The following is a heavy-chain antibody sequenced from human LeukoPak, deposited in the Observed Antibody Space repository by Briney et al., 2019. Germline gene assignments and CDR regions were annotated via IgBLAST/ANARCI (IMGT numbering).Heavy chain of an antibody. V-gene: IGHV3-30*04. CDR2: ISYDGGNK. J-gene: IGHJ5*02. CDR1: GFTFSSYA. CDR3: SRNSFDPTGFDP. Sequence: GGSLRLSCAASGFTFSSYAIHWVRQAPGKGLEWVAAISYDGGNKYYADSVKGRFTISRDNSKNTLYLQVNSLRAEDTAVYYCSRNSFDPTGFDPWGQGNLV. D-gene: IGHD3-10*01.